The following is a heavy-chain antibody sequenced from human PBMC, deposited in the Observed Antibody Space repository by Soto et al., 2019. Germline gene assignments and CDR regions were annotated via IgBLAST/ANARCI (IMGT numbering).Heavy chain of an antibody. D-gene: IGHD3-22*01. CDR2: IVVGNNNT. V-gene: IGHV1-58*02. J-gene: IGHJ4*02. Sequence: SVKVSCKTSGFTFSSSAIHWVRQARGHRLEWIGWIVVGNNNTNYARGLQGRVIITRDVSTSTAYMELSGLRSEDTAVYYCARGYYDSSGYHDLFDYWGQGTLVTVS. CDR1: GFTFSSSA. CDR3: ARGYYDSSGYHDLFDY.